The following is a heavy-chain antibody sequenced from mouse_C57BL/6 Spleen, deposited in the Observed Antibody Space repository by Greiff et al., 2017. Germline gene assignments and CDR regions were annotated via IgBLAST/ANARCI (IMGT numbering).Heavy chain of an antibody. CDR3: ARSYDGYYEGFAY. J-gene: IGHJ3*01. CDR1: GYTFTDYY. CDR2: INPNNGGT. V-gene: IGHV1-26*01. Sequence: VQLQQSGPELVKPGASVKISCKASGYTFTDYYMNWVKQSHGKSLEWIGDINPNNGGTSYNQKFKGKATLTVDKSYSTAYMELRSLTSEDSAVYYCARSYDGYYEGFAYWGQGTPVTVSA. D-gene: IGHD2-3*01.